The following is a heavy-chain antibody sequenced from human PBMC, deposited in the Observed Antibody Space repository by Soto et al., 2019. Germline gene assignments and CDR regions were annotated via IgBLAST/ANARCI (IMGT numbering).Heavy chain of an antibody. J-gene: IGHJ6*02. D-gene: IGHD2-2*01. Sequence: SVKVSCKASGGTFSSYAISWVRQAPGQGLEWMGGIIPIFGTANYAQKFQGRVTITADKSTSTAYMELSSLRSEDTAVYYCARRYCSSTSCYLGDYYYYGMDVWGQGTTVTVSS. V-gene: IGHV1-69*06. CDR1: GGTFSSYA. CDR2: IIPIFGTA. CDR3: ARRYCSSTSCYLGDYYYYGMDV.